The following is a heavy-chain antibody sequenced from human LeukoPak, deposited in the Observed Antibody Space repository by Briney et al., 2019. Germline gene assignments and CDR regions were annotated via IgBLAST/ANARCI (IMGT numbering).Heavy chain of an antibody. Sequence: SETLSLTCTVSGGSISSYYWSWIRQPPGKGLEWIGYIYYSGSTNYNPSLKSRVTISVDTSKNQFSLKLSSVTAADTAVYYCARRWIQLWLDYWGQGTLVTVSS. CDR2: IYYSGST. CDR1: GGSISSYY. V-gene: IGHV4-59*08. J-gene: IGHJ4*02. D-gene: IGHD5-18*01. CDR3: ARRWIQLWLDY.